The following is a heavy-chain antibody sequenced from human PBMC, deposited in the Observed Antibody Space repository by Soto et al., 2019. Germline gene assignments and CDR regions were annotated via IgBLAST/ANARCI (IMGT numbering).Heavy chain of an antibody. J-gene: IGHJ4*02. CDR1: GFTFSSYS. D-gene: IGHD6-25*01. CDR3: ARALVAALRVPQNGVGDY. Sequence: EVQLVESGGGLVKPGGSLRLSCAASGFTFSSYSMNWVRQAPGKGLEWVSSISSSSSYIYYADSVKGRFTISRDNAKNSXXLQMNSLRAEDTAVYYCARALVAALRVPQNGVGDYWGQGTLVTVSS. V-gene: IGHV3-21*01. CDR2: ISSSSSYI.